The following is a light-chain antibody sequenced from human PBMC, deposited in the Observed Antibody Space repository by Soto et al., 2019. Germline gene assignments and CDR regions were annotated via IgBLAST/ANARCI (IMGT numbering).Light chain of an antibody. CDR2: GAS. Sequence: EIVLTQSPGTLSLSPGERATLSCMASQSVSSSYLAWYQQKPGQAPRLLIYGASSRATGIPDRFSGSGSGTDFTLTISRLEPEDFAVYYCQQYGSSLFTFGPGTKVHIK. CDR3: QQYGSSLFT. CDR1: QSVSSSY. J-gene: IGKJ3*01. V-gene: IGKV3-20*01.